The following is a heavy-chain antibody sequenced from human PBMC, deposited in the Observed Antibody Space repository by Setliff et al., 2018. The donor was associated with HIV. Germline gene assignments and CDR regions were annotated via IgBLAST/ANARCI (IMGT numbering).Heavy chain of an antibody. J-gene: IGHJ6*02. CDR3: ASSWSRIRYYGMDV. D-gene: IGHD6-13*01. V-gene: IGHV1-8*01. Sequence: ASVKVSCKPSGSTFSTYDINWVRQATGQGLEWMGWMNPNSGNTGYAQKFQGRVTMTRNTSISTAYMELGSLGSDDTAVYYCASSWSRIRYYGMDVWGQGTKVTVSS. CDR1: GSTFSTYD. CDR2: MNPNSGNT.